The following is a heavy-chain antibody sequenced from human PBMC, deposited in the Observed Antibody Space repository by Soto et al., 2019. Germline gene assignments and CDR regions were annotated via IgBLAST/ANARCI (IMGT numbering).Heavy chain of an antibody. CDR2: INTGNGNT. D-gene: IGHD2-2*01. Sequence: ASVNVSCKASGYTFTSYAMHWVRQAPGQRLEWMGWINTGNGNTKYSQKFQGRVTITSDTSASTAYMELSILRSEDTAVHYCARGPYCSSTSCSLYYYYGMDVWGQGATVTVSS. J-gene: IGHJ6*02. CDR3: ARGPYCSSTSCSLYYYYGMDV. V-gene: IGHV1-3*04. CDR1: GYTFTSYA.